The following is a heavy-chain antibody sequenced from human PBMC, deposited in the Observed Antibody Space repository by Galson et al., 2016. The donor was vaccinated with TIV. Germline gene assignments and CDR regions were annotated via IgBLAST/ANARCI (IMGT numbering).Heavy chain of an antibody. Sequence: CAISGDSVSGNTAAWNWVRQSPSRGLEWLGRTYYTSKWNTDYAVSVKGRIIFSPDTYMNQVSLQLSSVIPDDTAVYYCSRGNWNYGMGGAMDVWGRGTTVTVSS. CDR2: TYYTSKWNT. J-gene: IGHJ6*02. CDR3: SRGNWNYGMGGAMDV. D-gene: IGHD1-7*01. CDR1: GDSVSGNTAA. V-gene: IGHV6-1*01.